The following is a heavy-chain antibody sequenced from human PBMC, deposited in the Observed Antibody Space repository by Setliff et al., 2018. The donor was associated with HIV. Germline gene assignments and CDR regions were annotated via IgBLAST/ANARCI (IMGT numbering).Heavy chain of an antibody. D-gene: IGHD6-13*01. Sequence: RASVKVSCKASGYTFTSYGISWVRQAPGQGLEWMGWISAYNGNTNYAQKLQGRVTMTTDTSTSTAYMELRSLRSDDTAVYYCARGGTYSSSWAITPNDYWGQGMLVTVSS. CDR2: ISAYNGNT. J-gene: IGHJ4*02. V-gene: IGHV1-18*01. CDR1: GYTFTSYG. CDR3: ARGGTYSSSWAITPNDY.